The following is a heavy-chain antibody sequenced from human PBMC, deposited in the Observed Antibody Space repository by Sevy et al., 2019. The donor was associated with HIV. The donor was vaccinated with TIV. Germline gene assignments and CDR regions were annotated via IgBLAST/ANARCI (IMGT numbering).Heavy chain of an antibody. CDR2: LYAGDNK. Sequence: GGSLRLSCAASGFSITETYMTWVRQAPGKGLEWISVLYAGDNKFYSDSVKGRFTVSKDISKNPLYLQMTSLTIEDTATYYGAMDPTLRGCLDSWGQGTLVTVSS. CDR1: GFSITETY. V-gene: IGHV3-66*02. CDR3: AMDPTLRGCLDS. J-gene: IGHJ4*02.